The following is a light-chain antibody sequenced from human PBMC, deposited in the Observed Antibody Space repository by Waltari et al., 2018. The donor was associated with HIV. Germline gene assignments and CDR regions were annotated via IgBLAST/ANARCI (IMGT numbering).Light chain of an antibody. CDR2: GAS. CDR3: QQYNNWPGIT. J-gene: IGKJ3*01. CDR1: QSINNN. V-gene: IGKV3-15*01. Sequence: EILMTQSPATLSVSPGERATLSCRASQSINNNLAWYQQKPGQAPRLLIYGASTGATGVPARLSGSGSGTEFTLTISSLRSEDFAVDYCQQYNNWPGITFGPGTKVDIK.